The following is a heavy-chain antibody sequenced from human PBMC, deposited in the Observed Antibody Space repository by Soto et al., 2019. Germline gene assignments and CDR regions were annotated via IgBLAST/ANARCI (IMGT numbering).Heavy chain of an antibody. CDR2: IVVGSGNT. D-gene: IGHD3-22*01. V-gene: IGHV1-58*01. Sequence: SVKVSCKASGFTFTSSAVQWVRQARGQRLGWIGWIVVGSGNTNYAQKFQERVTITRDMSTSTAYMELSSLRSEDTAVYYCAADRYYYDSSGYSDAFDIWGQGTMVTVSS. CDR1: GFTFTSSA. CDR3: AADRYYYDSSGYSDAFDI. J-gene: IGHJ3*02.